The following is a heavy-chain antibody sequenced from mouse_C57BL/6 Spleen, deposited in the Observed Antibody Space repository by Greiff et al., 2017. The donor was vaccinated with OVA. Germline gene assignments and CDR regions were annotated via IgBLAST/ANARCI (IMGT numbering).Heavy chain of an antibody. D-gene: IGHD2-4*01. V-gene: IGHV5-17*01. J-gene: IGHJ3*01. Sequence: EVKLVESGGGLVKPGGSLKLSCAASGFTFSDYGMHWVRQAPEKGLESVAYISSGSSTIYYADTVKGRFTISRDNAKNTLFLQMTSLRSEDTAMYYCARGGDYDWFAYWGQGTLVTVSA. CDR2: ISSGSSTI. CDR3: ARGGDYDWFAY. CDR1: GFTFSDYG.